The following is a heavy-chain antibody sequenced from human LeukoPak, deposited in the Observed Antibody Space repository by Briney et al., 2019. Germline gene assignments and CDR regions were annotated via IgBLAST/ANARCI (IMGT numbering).Heavy chain of an antibody. CDR2: IQYDGSNE. D-gene: IGHD5-18*01. J-gene: IGHJ5*02. Sequence: GGSLRLSCAASRFTFSSYGMHWVRQAPGKGLEWVAYIQYDGSNEQYADSVKGRFSISRDSSKNILYLQMNSLRAEDTAVYYCAREDTAMVWFDPWGQGTLVTVSS. CDR3: AREDTAMVWFDP. CDR1: RFTFSSYG. V-gene: IGHV3-30*02.